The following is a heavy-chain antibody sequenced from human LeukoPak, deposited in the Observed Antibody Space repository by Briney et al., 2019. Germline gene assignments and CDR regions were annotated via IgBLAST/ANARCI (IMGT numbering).Heavy chain of an antibody. CDR3: AKEKCNRCETSYYFDY. D-gene: IGHD2-8*01. CDR2: ISGSGGST. J-gene: IGHJ4*02. V-gene: IGHV3-23*01. CDR1: GFTFSSYA. Sequence: GGSLRLSCAASGFTFSSYAMSWVRQAPGKGLEWVSGISGSGGSTHYADSVKDRFTISRDNSKNTLYLQMNSLRAEDTAVYYCAKEKCNRCETSYYFDYWGQGTLVTVSS.